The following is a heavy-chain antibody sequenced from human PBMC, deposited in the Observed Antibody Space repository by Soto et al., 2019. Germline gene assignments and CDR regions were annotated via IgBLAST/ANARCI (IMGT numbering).Heavy chain of an antibody. Sequence: PSQTLSLTCAISGDSVSSNSAAWNWIRQSPSRGLEWLGRTYYRSKWYNDYAVSVKSRITINPDTSKNQFSLQLNSVTPEDTAVYYCARDRRGWQQLVLFGGENCFDFWGQGTLVTVSS. CDR1: GDSVSSNSAA. CDR3: ARDRRGWQQLVLFGGENCFDF. V-gene: IGHV6-1*01. J-gene: IGHJ5*01. D-gene: IGHD6-13*01. CDR2: TYYRSKWYN.